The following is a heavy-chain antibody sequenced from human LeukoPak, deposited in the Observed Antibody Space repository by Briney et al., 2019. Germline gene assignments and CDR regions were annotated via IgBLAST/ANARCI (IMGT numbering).Heavy chain of an antibody. D-gene: IGHD1-26*01. Sequence: SETLSLTCTVSGGSISSSSYYWCWIRQPPGKGLEWIGSIYYSGSTYYNPSLKSRVTISVDTSKNQFSLKLSSVTAADTAVYYCARLWWELPDYWGQGTLVTVSS. J-gene: IGHJ4*02. CDR3: ARLWWELPDY. CDR2: IYYSGST. CDR1: GGSISSSSYY. V-gene: IGHV4-39*01.